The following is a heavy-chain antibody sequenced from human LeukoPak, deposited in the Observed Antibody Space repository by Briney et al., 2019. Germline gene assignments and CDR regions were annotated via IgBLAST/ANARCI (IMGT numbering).Heavy chain of an antibody. CDR2: IYTGGST. Sequence: GGSLRLSCTASGFTVSSTYMSWVRQSPGKGLEWVSVIYTGGSTDYADSVRGRFTISRDNSKNTVYVQMNGLTAEDTAVYYCARGGTKSYNYYMDVWGKGTRSPSP. D-gene: IGHD1-26*01. J-gene: IGHJ6*03. V-gene: IGHV3-66*02. CDR3: ARGGTKSYNYYMDV. CDR1: GFTVSSTY.